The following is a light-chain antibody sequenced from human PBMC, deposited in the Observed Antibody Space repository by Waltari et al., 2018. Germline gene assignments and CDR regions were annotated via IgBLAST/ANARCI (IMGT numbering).Light chain of an antibody. V-gene: IGKV3-20*01. CDR3: QHYESLPVT. CDR1: QSISKY. Sequence: EIVLTQSPGTLSLSPGDRAPLSCRASQSISKYLAWYQQKPGQAPRLLIYHASSRAAGIPDRFSGSGSGTDFSLTISRLEPEDFAVYYCQHYESLPVTFGQGTKVEIK. CDR2: HAS. J-gene: IGKJ1*01.